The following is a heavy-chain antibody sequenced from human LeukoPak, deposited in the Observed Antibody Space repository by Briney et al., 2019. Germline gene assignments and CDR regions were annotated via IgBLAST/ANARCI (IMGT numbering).Heavy chain of an antibody. V-gene: IGHV3-23*01. Sequence: PGASLRLSCAASGFTFSSYAMSWVRQAPGKGLEWVSAISGSGGSTYYADSVEGRFTISRDNSKNTLYLQMNSLRAEDTAVYYCAKDLVSYYDSSGYYLFDYWGQGTLVTVSS. J-gene: IGHJ4*02. CDR1: GFTFSSYA. D-gene: IGHD3-22*01. CDR2: ISGSGGST. CDR3: AKDLVSYYDSSGYYLFDY.